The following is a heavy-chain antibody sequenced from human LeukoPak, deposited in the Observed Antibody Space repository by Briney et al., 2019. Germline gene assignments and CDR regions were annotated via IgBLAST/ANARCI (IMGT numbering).Heavy chain of an antibody. D-gene: IGHD3-10*01. J-gene: IGHJ3*02. CDR3: KGEEGAFDI. Sequence: SETLSLTCAVYGGSFSGYYWSWIRQPPGKGLEWIGEINHSGSTNYNPSLKSRVTISVDTSKNQFSLKLSSVTAADTAVYYCKGEEGAFDIWGQGTMVTVSS. V-gene: IGHV4-34*01. CDR1: GGSFSGYY. CDR2: INHSGST.